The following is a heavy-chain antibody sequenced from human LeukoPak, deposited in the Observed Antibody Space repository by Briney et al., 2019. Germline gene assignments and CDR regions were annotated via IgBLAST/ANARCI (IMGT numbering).Heavy chain of an antibody. CDR3: ARDHSGDTKRFFDDY. J-gene: IGHJ4*02. Sequence: ASVNVSFKASGYTFTGYYMHWVRQAPGQGLEWMGWINPNSGGTNYAQKFQGRVTMTRDTSISTAYMKLSRLRSDDTAVYYCARDHSGDTKRFFDDYWGQGTLVTVSS. V-gene: IGHV1-2*02. CDR1: GYTFTGYY. D-gene: IGHD1-26*01. CDR2: INPNSGGT.